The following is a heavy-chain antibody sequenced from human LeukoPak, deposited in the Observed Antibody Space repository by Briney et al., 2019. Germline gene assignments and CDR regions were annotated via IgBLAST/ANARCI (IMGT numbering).Heavy chain of an antibody. D-gene: IGHD1-1*01. CDR2: TNEAGGDK. J-gene: IGHJ4*02. CDR3: AIATTGRGAFGS. CDR1: GFTFSDFW. V-gene: IGHV3-7*01. Sequence: GGSLRLSCAASGFTFSDFWMSWVRQAPGKGLECVASTNEAGGDKLYVDSVKGRFTISRDNSKNSLSLQMNSLTAEDTAIYYCAIATTGRGAFGSWGQGTLASVSS.